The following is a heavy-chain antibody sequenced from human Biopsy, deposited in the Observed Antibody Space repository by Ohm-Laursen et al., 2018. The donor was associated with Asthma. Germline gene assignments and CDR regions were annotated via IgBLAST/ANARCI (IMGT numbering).Heavy chain of an antibody. Sequence: PSVTLSCKAPGGTFSNFAISWARQAPGQGLEWLGGIMTVFGTTNYAQKCQGRVTITADESTSTAYMEVTSLRSEDTAIYYCARCQVGYSSGWSLLLKKIYYSGMDVWGQGTAVTVSS. V-gene: IGHV1-69*01. CDR3: ARCQVGYSSGWSLLLKKIYYSGMDV. CDR2: IMTVFGTT. J-gene: IGHJ6*02. CDR1: GGTFSNFA. D-gene: IGHD6-19*01.